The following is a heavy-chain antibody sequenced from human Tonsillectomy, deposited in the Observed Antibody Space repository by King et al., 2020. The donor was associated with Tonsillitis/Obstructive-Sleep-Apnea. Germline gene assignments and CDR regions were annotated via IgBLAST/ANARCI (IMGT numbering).Heavy chain of an antibody. D-gene: IGHD2-2*01. CDR2: IYYSGST. V-gene: IGHV4-31*01. CDR1: GGSISSGGYY. CDR3: ARGYCSRTSCYLDY. Sequence: PLQESGPGLVKPSQTLSLTCTVSGGSISSGGYYWSWIRQHPGKGLEWIGYIYYSGSTYYNPSLKTLVTISVDTSKNQFSLKLSSVTAADTAVYYCARGYCSRTSCYLDYWGQGTLVTVSS. J-gene: IGHJ4*02.